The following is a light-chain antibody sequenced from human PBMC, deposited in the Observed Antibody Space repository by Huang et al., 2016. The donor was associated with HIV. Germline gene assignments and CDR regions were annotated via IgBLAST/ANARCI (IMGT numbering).Light chain of an antibody. J-gene: IGKJ4*01. CDR2: GAS. CDR1: QNVSSN. CDR3: QQYNKWPPLT. V-gene: IGKV3-15*01. Sequence: EIVMTQSPVTLSVSPGERATLSCRASQNVSSNLAWYQQKAGQAPRLLIFGASTRVSGIPARFSGSGSGTEFTLTINSLQSEDFAVYYCQQYNKWPPLTFGGGTKVEIK.